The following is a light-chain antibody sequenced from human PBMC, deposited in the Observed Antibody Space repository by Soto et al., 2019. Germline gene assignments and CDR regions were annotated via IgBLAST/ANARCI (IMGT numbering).Light chain of an antibody. V-gene: IGKV1-5*03. CDR2: KAS. CDR1: QSISSW. J-gene: IGKJ1*01. CDR3: QQDTSYLLWT. Sequence: SSLSAEVRESGTRSCRSSQSISSWLAWYQQKPGKAPKLLIYKASSLESGVPSRFSGSGSGTEFTITICSLHTDDVATYHCQQDTSYLLWTSAHGSKVDIK.